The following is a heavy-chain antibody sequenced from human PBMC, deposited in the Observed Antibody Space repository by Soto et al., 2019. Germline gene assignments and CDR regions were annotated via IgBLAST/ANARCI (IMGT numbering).Heavy chain of an antibody. CDR1: GDSVTSVSYY. CDR3: ARGVGFGYYYYHMDL. CDR2: IYYSGSA. V-gene: IGHV4-61*01. J-gene: IGHJ6*02. Sequence: QVQLQESGPGLVKPSETLSLTCTVSGDSVTSVSYYWSWIRQPPGKGLVWIGYIYYSGSADYNPSLGSRVTISIDTSKNQFSLKLTSVTAADTAVYYCARGVGFGYYYYHMDLWGQGTTVTVSS. D-gene: IGHD3-10*01.